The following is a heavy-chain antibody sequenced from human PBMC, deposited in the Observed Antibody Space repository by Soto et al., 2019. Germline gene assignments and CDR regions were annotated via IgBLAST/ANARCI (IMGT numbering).Heavy chain of an antibody. D-gene: IGHD2-8*01. V-gene: IGHV4-59*01. CDR1: GDSISRFY. CDR3: GRPLSEPLMVNF. J-gene: IGHJ4*02. CDR2: ISYSGST. Sequence: SETLSLTCTVSGDSISRFYWSWIRQPPGKGLEWIGYISYSGSTNFNPSLKSRVAIFLDTSKNQLSLNLNSVTAAATAVYYWGRPLSEPLMVNFWGQVTLVIVSS.